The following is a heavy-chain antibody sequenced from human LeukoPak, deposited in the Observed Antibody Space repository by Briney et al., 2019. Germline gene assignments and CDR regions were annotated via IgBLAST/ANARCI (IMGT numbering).Heavy chain of an antibody. J-gene: IGHJ4*02. D-gene: IGHD6-13*01. CDR2: MNQDGSLQ. CDR1: GFTFSSYE. CDR3: ARDDVAAWYVY. Sequence: GGSLRLSCAASGFTFSSYEMNWVRQAPGKGLEWVAQMNQDGSLQYYGDSVRGRFNISRDNAKNSVFLQMNSLRAGDTAVYYCARDDVAAWYVYWGQGTLVTVSS. V-gene: IGHV3-7*01.